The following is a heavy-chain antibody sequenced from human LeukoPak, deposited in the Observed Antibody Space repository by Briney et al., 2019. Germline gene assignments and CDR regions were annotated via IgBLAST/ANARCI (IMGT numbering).Heavy chain of an antibody. Sequence: GGSLRLSCAASGFTFSSYAMSWVRQAPGKGLEWVAFIRYDGSNKYYADSVKGRFTISRDNSKNTLYLQMNSLRAEDTAVYYCAKAPFGGSGSFYFDYWGQGTLVTVSS. CDR3: AKAPFGGSGSFYFDY. V-gene: IGHV3-30*02. J-gene: IGHJ4*02. D-gene: IGHD3-10*01. CDR1: GFTFSSYA. CDR2: IRYDGSNK.